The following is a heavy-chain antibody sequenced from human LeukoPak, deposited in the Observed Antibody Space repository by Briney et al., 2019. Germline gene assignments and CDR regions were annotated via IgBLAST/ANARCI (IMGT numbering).Heavy chain of an antibody. J-gene: IGHJ4*02. D-gene: IGHD3-10*01. CDR2: INPNSGGT. V-gene: IGHV1-2*02. CDR1: GYTFTGYY. Sequence: ASVKVSCKASGYTFTGYYMHWVRQAPGQGLEWMGWINPNSGGTNYAQKFQGRVTMTRDTSISTAYMELSSLRSEDTAVYYCATVNYGSGSYYNIPLFDYWGQGTLVTVSS. CDR3: ATVNYGSGSYYNIPLFDY.